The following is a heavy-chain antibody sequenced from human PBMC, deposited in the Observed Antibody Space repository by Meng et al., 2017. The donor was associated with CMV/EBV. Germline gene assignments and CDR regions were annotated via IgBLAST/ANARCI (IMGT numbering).Heavy chain of an antibody. CDR3: ARASGPAEKYGMDV. CDR2: ISGYNANT. CDR1: GYTFSTYG. J-gene: IGHJ6*02. Sequence: ASVKVSCKASGYTFSTYGISWVRQAPGQGLEWMGWISGYNANTAYAQSFQGRVTMSTDTSTSTVYMDLRSLRSNDTAVYYCARASGPAEKYGMDVWGQGTTVTVSS. V-gene: IGHV1-18*01.